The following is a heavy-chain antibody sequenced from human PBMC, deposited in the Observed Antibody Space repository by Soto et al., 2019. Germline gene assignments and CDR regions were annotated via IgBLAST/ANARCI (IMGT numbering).Heavy chain of an antibody. J-gene: IGHJ6*02. D-gene: IGHD5-18*01. CDR2: ISYDGSNK. CDR3: ARDRVDTAMVTGAYGMDV. Sequence: GGSLRLSCAASGFTFSSYAMHWVRQAPGKGLEWVAVISYDGSNKYYADSVKGRFTISRDNSKNTLYLQMNSLRAEDTAVYYCARDRVDTAMVTGAYGMDVWGQGTTVTVSS. V-gene: IGHV3-30-3*01. CDR1: GFTFSSYA.